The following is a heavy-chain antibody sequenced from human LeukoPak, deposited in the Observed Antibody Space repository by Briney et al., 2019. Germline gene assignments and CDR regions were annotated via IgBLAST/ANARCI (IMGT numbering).Heavy chain of an antibody. Sequence: ASVKVSCKASGYTFTSYGISWVRRAPGQGLEWMGWISAYNGNTNYAQKLQGRVTMTTDTSTSTAYMELRSLRSDDTAVYYCARSENRYYYDSSGYKGLDYWGQGTLVTVSS. D-gene: IGHD3-22*01. CDR3: ARSENRYYYDSSGYKGLDY. J-gene: IGHJ4*02. V-gene: IGHV1-18*01. CDR2: ISAYNGNT. CDR1: GYTFTSYG.